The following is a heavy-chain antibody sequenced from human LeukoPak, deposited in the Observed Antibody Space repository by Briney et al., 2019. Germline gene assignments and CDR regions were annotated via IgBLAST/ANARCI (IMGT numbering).Heavy chain of an antibody. D-gene: IGHD3-10*01. CDR1: GFTFSSYA. J-gene: IGHJ6*02. CDR2: ISYDGSNK. CDR3: AKDQLWFGESYGMDV. V-gene: IGHV3-30*18. Sequence: GGSLRLSCAASGFTFSSYAMSWVRQAPGKGLEWVAVISYDGSNKYYADSVKGRFTISRDNSKNTLYLQMNSLRAEDTAVYYCAKDQLWFGESYGMDVWGQGTTVTVSS.